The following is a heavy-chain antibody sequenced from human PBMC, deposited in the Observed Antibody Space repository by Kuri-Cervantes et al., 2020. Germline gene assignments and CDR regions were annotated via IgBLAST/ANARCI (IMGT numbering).Heavy chain of an antibody. D-gene: IGHD3-22*01. CDR1: GFTFSSYA. CDR2: ISYDGSNK. J-gene: IGHJ3*02. CDR3: ARIRLNYYDSSGYSLNAFDI. V-gene: IGHV3-30-3*01. Sequence: GESLKISCAASGFTFSSYAMHWVRQAPGKGLEWVAVISYDGSNKYYADSVKGRFTISRDNSKNTPYLQMNSLRAEDTAVYYCARIRLNYYDSSGYSLNAFDIWGQGTMVTVSS.